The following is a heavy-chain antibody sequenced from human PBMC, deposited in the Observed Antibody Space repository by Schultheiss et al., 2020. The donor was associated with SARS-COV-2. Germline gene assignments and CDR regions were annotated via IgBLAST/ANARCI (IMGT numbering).Heavy chain of an antibody. CDR1: GFTFSNAW. V-gene: IGHV3-30*01. CDR3: ASLYGTNGVLHYYGMDV. CDR2: ISYDGSNK. Sequence: GGSLRLSCAASGFTFSNAWMSWVRQAPGKGLEWVAVISYDGSNKYYADSVKGRFTISRDNSKNTLYLQMNSLRAEDTAVYYCASLYGTNGVLHYYGMDVWGQGTTVTVSS. D-gene: IGHD2-8*01. J-gene: IGHJ6*02.